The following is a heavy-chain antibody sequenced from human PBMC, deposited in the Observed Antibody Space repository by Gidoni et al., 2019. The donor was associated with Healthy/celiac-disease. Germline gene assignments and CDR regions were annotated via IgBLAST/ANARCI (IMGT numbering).Heavy chain of an antibody. J-gene: IGHJ5*02. Sequence: QLHLQESSPGLVKPSETLSLTCTVSGGSVRRSRYYWGWIRQPPGKGLEWIVSIYYSASTYYNPSLKGRVTISVDTSKNQFSLKLSSVTAADTAVYYCARPRGVAPNYYGSGSRWFDPWGQGTLVTVSS. V-gene: IGHV4-39*01. CDR1: GGSVRRSRYY. CDR2: IYYSAST. CDR3: ARPRGVAPNYYGSGSRWFDP. D-gene: IGHD3-10*01.